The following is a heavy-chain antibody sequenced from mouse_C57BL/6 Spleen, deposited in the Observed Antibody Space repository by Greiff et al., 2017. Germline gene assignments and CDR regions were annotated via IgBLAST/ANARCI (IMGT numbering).Heavy chain of an antibody. V-gene: IGHV5-17*01. Sequence: EVQLQQSGGGLVKPGGSLSLSCAASGFTFSDYGMHWVRQSPEKGLEWVAYISSGSSTIYYAVTVKGRFTNSRDNAKNTLFLQMTSLRAEDTSMYYCARRTTVVSFDYWGQGTTLTVSS. CDR2: ISSGSSTI. CDR3: ARRTTVVSFDY. CDR1: GFTFSDYG. D-gene: IGHD1-1*01. J-gene: IGHJ2*01.